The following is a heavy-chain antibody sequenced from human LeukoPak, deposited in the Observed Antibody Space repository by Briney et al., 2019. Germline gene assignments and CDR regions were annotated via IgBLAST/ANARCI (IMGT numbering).Heavy chain of an antibody. CDR3: ARRVIDYSNYVRLGLVSDY. CDR2: INHSGST. Sequence: SETLSLTCAVYGGSFSGNYWSWIRQPPGRGLEWIGEINHSGSTNYNPSLKSRVTISVDTSKNQFSLKLSSVTAADTAVYYCARRVIDYSNYVRLGLVSDYWGQGTLVTISS. V-gene: IGHV4-34*01. D-gene: IGHD4-11*01. CDR1: GGSFSGNY. J-gene: IGHJ4*02.